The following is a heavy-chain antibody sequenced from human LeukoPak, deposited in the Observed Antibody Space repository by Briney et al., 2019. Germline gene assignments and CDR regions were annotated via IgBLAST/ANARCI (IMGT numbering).Heavy chain of an antibody. J-gene: IGHJ4*02. V-gene: IGHV1-69*04. CDR3: ARDHLPYYYDSSGYYCDY. D-gene: IGHD3-22*01. CDR2: IIPILGIA. CDR1: GGTFSSYA. Sequence: SVKVSCKASGGTFSSYAISWVRQAPGQGLEWMGRIIPILGIANYAQKFQGRVTITADKSTSTAYMELSSLRSEDTAVYYCARDHLPYYYDSSGYYCDYWGQGTLVTVSS.